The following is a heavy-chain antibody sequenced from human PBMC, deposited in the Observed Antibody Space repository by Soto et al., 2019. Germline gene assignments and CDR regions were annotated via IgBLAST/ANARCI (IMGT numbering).Heavy chain of an antibody. Sequence: SETLSLTCTVSGGSISSGDYYWSWIRQPPGKGLEWIGYIYYSGSTYYNPSPKSRVTISVDTSKNQFPLKLSSVTAADTAVYYCARARITMIVVAAYDAFDICGQGTMVTVSS. V-gene: IGHV4-30-4*01. CDR3: ARARITMIVVAAYDAFDI. J-gene: IGHJ3*02. CDR2: IYYSGST. CDR1: GGSISSGDYY. D-gene: IGHD3-22*01.